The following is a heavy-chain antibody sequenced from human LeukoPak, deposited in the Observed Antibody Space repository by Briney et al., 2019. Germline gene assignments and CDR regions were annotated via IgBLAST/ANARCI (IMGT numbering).Heavy chain of an antibody. J-gene: IGHJ4*02. Sequence: GRSLRPSCAPSGFTFSSYAMHWVRQAPGRGLEWVAVISYDGSNKYYAHSVKGRFTISRDNSKNTLYLQMNSLRAEDTAVCYCARQGSSGYVQFDYWGQGTLVTVSS. V-gene: IGHV3-30*04. CDR1: GFTFSSYA. CDR2: ISYDGSNK. CDR3: ARQGSSGYVQFDY. D-gene: IGHD5-12*01.